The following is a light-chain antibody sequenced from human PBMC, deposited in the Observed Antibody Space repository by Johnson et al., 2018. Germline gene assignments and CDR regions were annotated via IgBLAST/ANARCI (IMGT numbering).Light chain of an antibody. CDR1: SSNIGNNY. J-gene: IGLJ1*01. CDR2: ENN. V-gene: IGLV1-51*02. Sequence: QSVLTQPPSVSAAPGQKVTISCYGSSSNIGNNYVSWYQQLPGTAPKLLIYENNKRPSGIPDRFSGSKSGTSATLAITGLQPGDEADYYCGTWDSSLRAGNVFGTGTKVTVL. CDR3: GTWDSSLRAGNV.